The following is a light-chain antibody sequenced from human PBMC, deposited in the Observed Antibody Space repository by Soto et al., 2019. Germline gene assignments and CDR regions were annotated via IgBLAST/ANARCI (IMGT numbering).Light chain of an antibody. CDR3: QHRSNSPPTWT. Sequence: EIVLTQSPATLSLSPGDRATLSCRASQSIGTYLAWYQQKRGQAPSLLIYDASNRATGIPARFRGSGSGTDCTLTISSLEPEDFAVYFCQHRSNSPPTWTFGQGTKVEIK. CDR2: DAS. V-gene: IGKV3-11*01. CDR1: QSIGTY. J-gene: IGKJ1*01.